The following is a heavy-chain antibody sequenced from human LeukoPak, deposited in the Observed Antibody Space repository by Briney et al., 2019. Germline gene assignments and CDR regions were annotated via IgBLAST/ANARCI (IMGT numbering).Heavy chain of an antibody. V-gene: IGHV4-61*01. J-gene: IGHJ6*03. CDR1: GGSISSGSYY. Sequence: ASQTLSLTCTVSGGSISSGSYYWSWIRQPPGKGLEWIGYIYYSGSTNYNPSLKSRVTISVDTSKNQFSLKLSSVTAADTAVYYCARATLTKSRTYYYYYMDVWGKGTTVTVSS. CDR2: IYYSGST. CDR3: ARATLTKSRTYYYYYMDV.